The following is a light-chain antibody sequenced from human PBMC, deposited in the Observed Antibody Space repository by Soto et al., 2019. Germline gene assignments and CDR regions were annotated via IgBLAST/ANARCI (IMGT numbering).Light chain of an antibody. V-gene: IGLV2-14*01. J-gene: IGLJ3*02. CDR2: EVS. Sequence: QSALTQPASVSGSPGQSITISCTGTSSDVGGYNYVAWYQQHPGKVPRLMIYEVSNRPSGVSNRFSGSKSGNTASLTISGLQAEDEADYYCTSYTSSSDIRVFGGGTKLTVL. CDR1: SSDVGGYNY. CDR3: TSYTSSSDIRV.